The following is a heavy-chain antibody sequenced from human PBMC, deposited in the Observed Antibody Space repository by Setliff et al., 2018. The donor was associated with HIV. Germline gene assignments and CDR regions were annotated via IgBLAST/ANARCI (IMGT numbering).Heavy chain of an antibody. J-gene: IGHJ3*01. V-gene: IGHV4-39*07. D-gene: IGHD2-2*01. Sequence: SETLSLTCTVSGGSVGSSSYYWAWIRQPPGKGLEWSGSIYYTGNTKYNPSLESGVTFSIDKSENQFSLRLVSLTAADTAIYYCARDDSIVLVPAIMRGDGFDFWGQGRMVTVSS. CDR2: IYYTGNT. CDR3: ARDDSIVLVPAIMRGDGFDF. CDR1: GGSVGSSSYY.